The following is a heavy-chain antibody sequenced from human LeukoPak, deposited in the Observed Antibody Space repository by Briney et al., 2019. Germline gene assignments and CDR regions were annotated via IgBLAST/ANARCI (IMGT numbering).Heavy chain of an antibody. V-gene: IGHV4-34*01. CDR1: GGSFSGYY. Sequence: SETLSLTCAVYGGSFSGYYWSWIRQPPGKGLEWIGEINHSGSTNYNPSLKSRVTISVDTSKNQFSLKLSSVTAADTAVYYCARGTVGCSSTSCYWGYYYYGMDVWGQGTTVTVSS. D-gene: IGHD2-2*01. J-gene: IGHJ6*02. CDR2: INHSGST. CDR3: ARGTVGCSSTSCYWGYYYYGMDV.